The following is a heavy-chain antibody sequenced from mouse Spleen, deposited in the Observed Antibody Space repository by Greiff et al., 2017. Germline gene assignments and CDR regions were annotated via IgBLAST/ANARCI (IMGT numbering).Heavy chain of an antibody. D-gene: IGHD1-1*01. CDR1: GYSFTGYF. CDR3: ARGIYYYGSSPAWFAY. CDR2: INPYNGDT. J-gene: IGHJ3*01. Sequence: VQLKQSGPELVKPGDSVKISCKASGYSFTGYFMNWVMQSHGKSLEWIGRINPYNGDTFYNQKFKGKATLTVDKSSSTAHMELRSLTSEDSAVYYCARGIYYYGSSPAWFAYWGQGTLVTVSA. V-gene: IGHV1-20*01.